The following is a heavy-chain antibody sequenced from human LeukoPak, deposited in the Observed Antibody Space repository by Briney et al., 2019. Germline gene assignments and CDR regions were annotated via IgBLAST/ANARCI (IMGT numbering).Heavy chain of an antibody. CDR3: TRDLYYHDSSGYYVYFDY. CDR1: GFTVSSNY. V-gene: IGHV3-66*01. Sequence: GGSLRLSCAASGFTVSSNYMSWVRQAPGKGLEWVSVIYSGGSTYYADSVRGRFTISRDNSKNTLYLQMNSLRAEDTAVYYCTRDLYYHDSSGYYVYFDYWGQGTLVTVSS. CDR2: IYSGGST. J-gene: IGHJ4*02. D-gene: IGHD3-22*01.